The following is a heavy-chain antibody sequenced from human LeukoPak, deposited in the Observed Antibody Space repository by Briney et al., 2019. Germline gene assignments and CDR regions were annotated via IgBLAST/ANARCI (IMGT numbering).Heavy chain of an antibody. V-gene: IGHV1-2*02. CDR1: GYTFSDYY. D-gene: IGHD2-21*02. CDR2: VHPNNGGS. J-gene: IGHJ5*02. CDR3: ARAADPICGPGCYFNYFDT. Sequence: ASVKVSCKASGYTFSDYYIHWVRQAPGQGLEWMGWVHPNNGGSRSAQKFQGRVTMTRDTSISTTYMELKRLKSDDTALHYCARAADPICGPGCYFNYFDTWGQGTLVTVSS.